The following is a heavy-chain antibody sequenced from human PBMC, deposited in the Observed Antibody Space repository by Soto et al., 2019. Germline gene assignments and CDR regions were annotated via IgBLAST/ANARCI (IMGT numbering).Heavy chain of an antibody. Sequence: GASVKVSCKASGYTFTSYYMHWVRQAPGQGLEWMGIINPSGGSTSYAQKFQGRVTMTRDTSTSTVYMELSSLRSEDTAVYYCARYKVEMATIHYGMDGWAQRTTVTGSS. CDR1: GYTFTSYY. V-gene: IGHV1-46*03. D-gene: IGHD5-12*01. CDR3: ARYKVEMATIHYGMDG. CDR2: INPSGGST. J-gene: IGHJ6*02.